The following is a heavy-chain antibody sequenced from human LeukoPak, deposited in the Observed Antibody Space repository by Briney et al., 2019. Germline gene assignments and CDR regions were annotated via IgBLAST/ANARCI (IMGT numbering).Heavy chain of an antibody. Sequence: PGRTLRLSWGASGFTFSSYWMSSVRQAPGKGLERVANIKEEGSEKYYVDSVGGRFTISRDNAKNSLYLQINSLRAEDTAVYYCARVATMTTYGVRDCWGQGTLVTVSS. CDR2: IKEEGSEK. D-gene: IGHD4-17*01. CDR3: ARVATMTTYGVRDC. V-gene: IGHV3-7*01. CDR1: GFTFSSYW. J-gene: IGHJ4*02.